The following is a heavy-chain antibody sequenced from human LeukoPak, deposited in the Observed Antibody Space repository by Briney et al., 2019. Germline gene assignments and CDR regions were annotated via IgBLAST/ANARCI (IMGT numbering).Heavy chain of an antibody. D-gene: IGHD2-2*01. V-gene: IGHV3-11*04. J-gene: IGHJ4*02. CDR2: ISSSGSTI. CDR3: ARFPSMWQMPHFDY. CDR1: GFTFSDYY. Sequence: GGSLRLSCAASGFTFSDYYMTWIRQAPGKGLEWVSYISSSGSTIYYADSVRGRFTISRDNAKKSLYLQMDSLRAEDTAVYYCARFPSMWQMPHFDYWGQGTLVTASS.